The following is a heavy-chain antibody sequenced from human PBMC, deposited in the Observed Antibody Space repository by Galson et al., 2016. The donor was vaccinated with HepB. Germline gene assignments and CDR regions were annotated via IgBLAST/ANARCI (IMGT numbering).Heavy chain of an antibody. Sequence: PALVKPTQTLTLTCTVSGFSLSNARMGVSWIRQPPGKALEWLAHIFANDEKLYSTSLKSRLTISKDTSKSQVVLTMTNMDPVDTATYYCARTRDYESESYILYCYYGMDVWGQGTTVTVSS. CDR3: ARTRDYESESYILYCYYGMDV. CDR1: GFSLSNARMG. CDR2: IFANDEK. D-gene: IGHD3-10*01. J-gene: IGHJ6*02. V-gene: IGHV2-26*01.